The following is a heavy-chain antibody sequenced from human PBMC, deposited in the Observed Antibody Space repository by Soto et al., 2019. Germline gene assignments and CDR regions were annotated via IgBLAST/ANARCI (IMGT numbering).Heavy chain of an antibody. J-gene: IGHJ6*02. CDR3: ARHALQLGYYYYYGMDV. CDR1: GYSFTSYW. Sequence: PGESLKISCKGSGYSFTSYWISWVRQMPGKGLEWMGRIDPSDSYTNYSPSFQGHVTISADKSISTAYLQWSSLKASDTAMYYCARHALQLGYYYYYGMDVWGQVTTVTVSS. D-gene: IGHD6-13*01. V-gene: IGHV5-10-1*01. CDR2: IDPSDSYT.